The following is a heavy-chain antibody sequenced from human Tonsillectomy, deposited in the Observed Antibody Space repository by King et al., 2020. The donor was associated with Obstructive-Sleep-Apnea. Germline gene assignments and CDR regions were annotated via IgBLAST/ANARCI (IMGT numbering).Heavy chain of an antibody. D-gene: IGHD1-26*01. CDR2: ISYDGSNK. V-gene: IGHV3-30*04. Sequence: VQLVESGGGVVQPGRSLRLSCAASGFTFSSYAMHWVRQAPGKGLEWVAVISYDGSNKYYADSVKGRFTISRDNSKNTLYLQMNSLRAEDTAVYYCARCPQGELMPITYYFDYWGQGTLVTVSS. J-gene: IGHJ4*02. CDR1: GFTFSSYA. CDR3: ARCPQGELMPITYYFDY.